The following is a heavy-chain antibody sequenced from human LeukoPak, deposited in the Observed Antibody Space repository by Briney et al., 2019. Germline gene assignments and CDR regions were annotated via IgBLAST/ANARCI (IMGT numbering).Heavy chain of an antibody. V-gene: IGHV1-69*13. CDR2: IIPIFGTA. CDR1: GGTFSSYA. CDR3: ARESSSYFGMDV. D-gene: IGHD6-6*01. Sequence: SVKVSCKASGGTFSSYAISWVRQAPGQGLEWMGGIIPIFGTANYAQKFQGRVTITADESTSTAYMELRSLRSDDTVVYYCARESSSYFGMDVWGQGTTVTVSS. J-gene: IGHJ6*02.